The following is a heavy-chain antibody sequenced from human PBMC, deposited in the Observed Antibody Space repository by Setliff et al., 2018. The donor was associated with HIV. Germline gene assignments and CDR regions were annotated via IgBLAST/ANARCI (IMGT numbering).Heavy chain of an antibody. CDR1: GGSISSYY. CDR2: IYYSGST. Sequence: SETLSLTCTVSGGSISSYYWSWIRQPPGKGLEWIGYIYYSGSTNYNPSLKSRVTISVDTSKNQFSLKLSSVTAADTAVYYCARDRKSLGYNFWSGFRPDAAFDIWGQGTMVTVPS. V-gene: IGHV4-59*01. CDR3: ARDRKSLGYNFWSGFRPDAAFDI. J-gene: IGHJ3*02. D-gene: IGHD3-3*01.